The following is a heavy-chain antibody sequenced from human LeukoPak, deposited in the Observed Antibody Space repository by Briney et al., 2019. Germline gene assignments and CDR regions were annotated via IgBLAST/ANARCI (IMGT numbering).Heavy chain of an antibody. CDR1: GFTFSSYG. Sequence: GGSLRLSCAAPGFTFSSYGMHWVRQAPGKGLEWVAFLRYDGSNKYYADSMKGRFTISRDNSKNTLYLQMNSLRAEDTAVYYCAKEEGITMNRAIRGPSDAFDIWGQGTMVTVSS. CDR2: LRYDGSNK. D-gene: IGHD3-10*01. J-gene: IGHJ3*02. CDR3: AKEEGITMNRAIRGPSDAFDI. V-gene: IGHV3-30*02.